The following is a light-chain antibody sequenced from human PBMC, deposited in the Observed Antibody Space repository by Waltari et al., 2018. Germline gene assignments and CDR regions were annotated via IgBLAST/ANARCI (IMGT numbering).Light chain of an antibody. Sequence: CRASQSVTSISLTWYQQKVGQAPRLLIYGTSSMATGSPARFCGSGSGTDFTLTISRLEPEDFAVYYCQQYDGEVVTFGGGTKVEI. CDR1: QSVTSIS. CDR2: GTS. CDR3: QQYDGEVVT. V-gene: IGKV3-20*01. J-gene: IGKJ4*02.